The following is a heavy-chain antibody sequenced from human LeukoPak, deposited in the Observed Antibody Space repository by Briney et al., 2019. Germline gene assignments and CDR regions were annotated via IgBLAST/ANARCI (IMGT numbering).Heavy chain of an antibody. J-gene: IGHJ1*01. CDR1: GHTLTRHY. CDR2: ITLHSGDT. V-gene: IGHV1-2*02. CDR3: AREGHLGLGN. Sequence: ASVKVSCKASGHTLTRHYIHWVRQGPGQGLEWLGCITLHSGDTHYAQKFQGSLTMNSDTYISTVYMELSKLQSDDTAVYYCAREGHLGLGNWSQSTLVTVSS. D-gene: IGHD7-27*01.